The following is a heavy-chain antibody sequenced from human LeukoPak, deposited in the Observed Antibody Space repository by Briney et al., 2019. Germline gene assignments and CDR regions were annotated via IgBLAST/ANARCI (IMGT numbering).Heavy chain of an antibody. J-gene: IGHJ4*02. Sequence: GGSLRLSCAASGFTFSSYAMSWVRQAPGKGLEWVSVISGSGGSTYYADSVKGRSTIFRDNSKNTLYLQMNSLRAEDTAVYYCARSALWFGESLDYWGQGTLVTVSS. D-gene: IGHD3-10*01. CDR2: ISGSGGST. CDR1: GFTFSSYA. CDR3: ARSALWFGESLDY. V-gene: IGHV3-23*01.